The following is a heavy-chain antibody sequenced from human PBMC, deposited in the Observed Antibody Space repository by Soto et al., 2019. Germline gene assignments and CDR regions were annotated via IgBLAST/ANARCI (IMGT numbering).Heavy chain of an antibody. Sequence: LRLSCAASGFTFSSYGMHWVRQAPGKGLEWVAVIWYDGSNKHYADPVKGRFTISRDNSKNTLSLQMNSLRAEDTAIYYCARDIDWYSNSSGFDNWGQGTLVTVSS. CDR3: ARDIDWYSNSSGFDN. J-gene: IGHJ4*02. V-gene: IGHV3-33*01. D-gene: IGHD1-26*01. CDR1: GFTFSSYG. CDR2: IWYDGSNK.